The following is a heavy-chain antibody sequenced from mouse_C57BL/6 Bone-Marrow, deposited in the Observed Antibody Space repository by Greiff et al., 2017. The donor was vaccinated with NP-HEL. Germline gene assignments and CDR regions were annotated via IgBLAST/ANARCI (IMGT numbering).Heavy chain of an antibody. V-gene: IGHV1-69*01. CDR3: ARRELRSSMDY. CDR2: IDPSDSYT. J-gene: IGHJ4*01. Sequence: VQLQQPGAELVMPGASVKLSCKASGYTFTSYWMHWVKQRPGQGLEWIGEIDPSDSYTNYNQRFKGKSTLTVDKSSSTAYMQLSSLTSEDSAVYYCARRELRSSMDYWGQGTSVTVSS. D-gene: IGHD1-1*01. CDR1: GYTFTSYW.